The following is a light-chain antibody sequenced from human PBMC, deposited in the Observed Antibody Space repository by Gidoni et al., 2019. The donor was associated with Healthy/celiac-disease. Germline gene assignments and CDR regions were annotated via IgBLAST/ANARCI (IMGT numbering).Light chain of an antibody. Sequence: EIVLTQSPATLSLSPGERATLSCRASQRVSSYLAWYQQKPGQAARLLIFDASNRATGIPARFSGSGSGTDFTLTISSLEPEDCAVYYCQQRSNWPPYTFGQGTKLEIK. J-gene: IGKJ2*01. V-gene: IGKV3-11*01. CDR3: QQRSNWPPYT. CDR2: DAS. CDR1: QRVSSY.